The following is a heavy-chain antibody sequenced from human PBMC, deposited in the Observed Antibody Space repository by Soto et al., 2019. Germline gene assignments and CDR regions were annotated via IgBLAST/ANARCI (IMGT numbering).Heavy chain of an antibody. V-gene: IGHV1-69*13. D-gene: IGHD2-2*01. CDR1: GGNFRRYT. CDR3: VFGDCTSSSCSYYFYGLDV. Sequence: ASVKVSCKASGGNFRRYTISWVRPAPGQGLEWMGGILPIFGSPSHAQKFRDRVTITADESTSTAYLELTSLTSEDTAIYYCVFGDCTSSSCSYYFYGLDVWGQGTTVTVS. J-gene: IGHJ6*02. CDR2: ILPIFGSP.